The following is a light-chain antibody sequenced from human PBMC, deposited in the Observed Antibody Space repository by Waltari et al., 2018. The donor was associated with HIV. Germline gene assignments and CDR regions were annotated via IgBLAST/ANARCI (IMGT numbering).Light chain of an antibody. J-gene: IGLJ2*01. CDR1: SSNIGSNY. CDR3: AAWDDSLSGPRV. CDR2: RNN. Sequence: QSVLTQPPSASGTPGQRVTISCSGSSSNIGSNYVYWYQQLPGTAPKLLIYRNNQRPSGVPARFSGSKSGTSASLAISGLRSEDEADYYCAAWDDSLSGPRVFGGGTKLTVL. V-gene: IGLV1-47*01.